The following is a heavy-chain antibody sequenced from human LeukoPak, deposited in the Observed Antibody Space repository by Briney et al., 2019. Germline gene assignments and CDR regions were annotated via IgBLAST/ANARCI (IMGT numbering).Heavy chain of an antibody. CDR2: IYYSGST. D-gene: IGHD2-2*01. Sequence: SQTLSLTCTVSGGSISSGDYYWSWIRQPPGKGLEWIGYIYYSGSTYYNPSLKSRVTISVDTSKNQFSLKLSSVTAADTAVYYCARDAPPNCSSTSCYWYLGRLDAFDIWGQGTMVTVSS. J-gene: IGHJ3*02. CDR1: GGSISSGDYY. CDR3: ARDAPPNCSSTSCYWYLGRLDAFDI. V-gene: IGHV4-30-4*08.